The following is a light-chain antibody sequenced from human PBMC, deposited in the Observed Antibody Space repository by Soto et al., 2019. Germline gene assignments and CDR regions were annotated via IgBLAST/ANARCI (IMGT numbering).Light chain of an antibody. CDR3: QVWDSSSDHPGVV. CDR2: YDS. CDR1: NIGTKS. J-gene: IGLJ2*01. Sequence: SYELTLPPSVSVAPGKTARITCGGNNIGTKSVLWYQQKPGQAPVLVIYYDSDRPSGIPERFSGSNSGNTATLTISRVEAGDEADYYCQVWDSSSDHPGVVFGGGTKLTVL. V-gene: IGLV3-21*04.